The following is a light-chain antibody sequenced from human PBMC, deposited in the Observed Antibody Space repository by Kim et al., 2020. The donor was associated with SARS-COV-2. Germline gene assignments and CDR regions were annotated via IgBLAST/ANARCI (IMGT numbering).Light chain of an antibody. CDR1: QCISRS. J-gene: IGKJ4*01. Sequence: EIVLTQSPATLSVSPGESVTLPCRASQCISRSLAWYQQKPGQAPRLLIYGAASRPDDVPGRFRGSGYGTQFTLTISSLQSEDFAVYYCQQSITFGGGTKVDIK. V-gene: IGKV3-15*01. CDR2: GAA. CDR3: QQSIT.